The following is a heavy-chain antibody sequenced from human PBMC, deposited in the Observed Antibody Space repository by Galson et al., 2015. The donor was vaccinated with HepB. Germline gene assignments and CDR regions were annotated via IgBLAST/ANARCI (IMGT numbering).Heavy chain of an antibody. CDR3: ARVLGPVAAQEYYFDY. CDR1: GDSVSSNSAA. CDR2: TYYRSKWYN. Sequence: CAISGDSVSSNSAAWNWIRQSPSRGLEWLGRTYYRSKWYNDYAVSVKSRITINPDTSKNQFSLQLNSVTPEDTAVYYCARVLGPVAAQEYYFDYWGQGTLVTVSS. D-gene: IGHD6-19*01. V-gene: IGHV6-1*01. J-gene: IGHJ4*02.